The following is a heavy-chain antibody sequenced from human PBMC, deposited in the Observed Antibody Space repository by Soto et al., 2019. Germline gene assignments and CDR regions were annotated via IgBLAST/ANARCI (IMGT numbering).Heavy chain of an antibody. V-gene: IGHV2-5*01. CDR1: GFSLSTRAVG. CDR2: IYWNDDK. D-gene: IGHD1-26*01. J-gene: IGHJ3*02. CDR3: AHRHELGSFDI. Sequence: SGPTLVNPTQTLTLTCTFSGFSLSTRAVGVGWIRQPPGKALEWLALIYWNDDKRYSPSLRNRLTITKDTSKNHVVLTMTNMDPVDTATYYCAHRHELGSFDIWGQGTKVTVSS.